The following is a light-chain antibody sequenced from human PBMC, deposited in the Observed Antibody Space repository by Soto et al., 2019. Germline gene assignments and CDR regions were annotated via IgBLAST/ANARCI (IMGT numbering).Light chain of an antibody. J-gene: IGLJ1*01. CDR3: SSHAGSSAFYV. Sequence: QSALTQPASVSGSPGQSITISCTGTSSDIGAYDYVSWYQQYPGRVPKLLIHEVTNRPSGVSDRFSGSKSGNTASLTISGLQTEDEADYYCSSHAGSSAFYVFGTGTKVTVL. CDR1: SSDIGAYDY. V-gene: IGLV2-14*01. CDR2: EVT.